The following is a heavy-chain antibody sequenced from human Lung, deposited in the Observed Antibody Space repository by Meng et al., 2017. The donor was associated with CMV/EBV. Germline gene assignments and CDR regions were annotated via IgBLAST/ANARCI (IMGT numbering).Heavy chain of an antibody. CDR3: AKGSYSLAGSYLDY. J-gene: IGHJ4*02. V-gene: IGHV3-9*03. CDR1: GFTFDDHA. D-gene: IGHD3-10*01. Sequence: SLKISCAASGFTFDDHAMHWVRQAPGKGLEWVSGISWNSGTIDYADSVKGRFTISRDNAKTSLYLEMNSLRAEDMAFYYCAKGSYSLAGSYLDYWGQGMLVTVSS. CDR2: ISWNSGTI.